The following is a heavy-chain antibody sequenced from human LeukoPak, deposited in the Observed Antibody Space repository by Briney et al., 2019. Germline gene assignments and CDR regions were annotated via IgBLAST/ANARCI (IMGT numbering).Heavy chain of an antibody. Sequence: GGSLRLSCAASGFTFSSCAMSWVRQAPGKGLEWVSAISGSGGSTYYADSVKGRFTISRDNSKNTLYLQMNSLRAEDTAVYYCAKDRHYYDSSLRTSTPDWGQGTLVTVSS. CDR3: AKDRHYYDSSLRTSTPD. CDR1: GFTFSSCA. J-gene: IGHJ4*02. V-gene: IGHV3-23*01. CDR2: ISGSGGST. D-gene: IGHD3-22*01.